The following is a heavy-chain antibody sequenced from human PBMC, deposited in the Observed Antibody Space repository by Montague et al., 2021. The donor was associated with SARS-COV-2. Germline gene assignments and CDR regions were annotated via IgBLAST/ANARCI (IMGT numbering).Heavy chain of an antibody. V-gene: IGHV4-38-2*02. CDR2: IHHSGNT. D-gene: IGHD4-11*01. CDR3: ASQVAYLDYFDP. J-gene: IGHJ5*02. Sequence: SETLSLTCTVSGRSISTDHYWGWIRQPPGKGLEWIGSIHHSGNTYYNPPLKSRLTISIDTSKNQFSLKLTSLTAADTAVYYCASQVAYLDYFDPWGQGTLVTVSS. CDR1: GRSISTDHY.